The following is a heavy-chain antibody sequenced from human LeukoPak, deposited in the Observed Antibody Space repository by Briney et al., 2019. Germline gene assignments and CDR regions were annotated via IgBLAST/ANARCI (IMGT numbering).Heavy chain of an antibody. Sequence: GGSLRLSCAASGFTFSSYWMHWVRQAPGKGLVGVSRINSDGSSTSHADSVKGRFTISRDNAKNTLYLQMNSLRAEDTAVYYCARVHNWNDGFDYWGQGTLVTVSS. D-gene: IGHD1-1*01. CDR2: INSDGSST. J-gene: IGHJ4*02. V-gene: IGHV3-74*01. CDR1: GFTFSSYW. CDR3: ARVHNWNDGFDY.